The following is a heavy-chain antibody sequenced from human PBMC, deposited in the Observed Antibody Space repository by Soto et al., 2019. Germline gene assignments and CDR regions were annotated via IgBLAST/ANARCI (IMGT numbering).Heavy chain of an antibody. CDR3: AREADFASSGYVLDF. J-gene: IGHJ4*02. V-gene: IGHV3-21*01. CDR2: VTSSPSSM. D-gene: IGHD3-22*01. CDR1: GFTFSGFS. Sequence: AGSLRLSCAASGFTFSGFSMNWVRQAQGKGLEWVSSVTSSPSSMFYADSVKGRFTISRDYAKDSLFLQMNSLRADDTAVYYCAREADFASSGYVLDFWGLGTLVTVSS.